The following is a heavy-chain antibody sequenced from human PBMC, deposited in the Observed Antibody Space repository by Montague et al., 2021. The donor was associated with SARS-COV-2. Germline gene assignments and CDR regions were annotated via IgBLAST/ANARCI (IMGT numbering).Heavy chain of an antibody. D-gene: IGHD1-26*01. CDR2: IHYSGST. Sequence: SETLSLTCAVSGGSISSSSYYWGWIRQPPGKGLVWIGSIHYSGSTYYNPSLKIRVSISVDTSKNQFSLKLSSVTAADTAVYYCARLWDTVYYYYGMDVWGQGTTVTVSS. CDR3: ARLWDTVYYYYGMDV. CDR1: GGSISSSSYY. J-gene: IGHJ6*02. V-gene: IGHV4-39*01.